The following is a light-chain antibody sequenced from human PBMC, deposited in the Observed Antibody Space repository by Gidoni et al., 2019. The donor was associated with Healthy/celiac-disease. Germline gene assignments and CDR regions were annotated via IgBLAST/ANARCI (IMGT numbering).Light chain of an antibody. CDR3: QQYYSPPWT. J-gene: IGKJ1*01. V-gene: IGKV4-1*01. CDR2: WAS. CDR1: QSVLYSSNNKNY. Sequence: RATINCKSSQSVLYSSNNKNYLAWYQQKPGQPPKLLIYWASTREPGVPDRFSGSGSGTDFTLTISSLQAEDVAVYYCQQYYSPPWTFGQGTKVEIK.